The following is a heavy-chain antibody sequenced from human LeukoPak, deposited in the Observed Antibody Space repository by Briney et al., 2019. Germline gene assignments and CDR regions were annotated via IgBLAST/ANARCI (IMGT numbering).Heavy chain of an antibody. CDR3: ARALSITIFGVADHFDY. V-gene: IGHV4-31*03. Sequence: PSETLSLTCNVSGGSISSGGYYWSWIRQHPGKGLEWIGYIYYSGSTYYNPSLKSRVTISVDTSKNQFSLKLSSVTAADTAVYYCARALSITIFGVADHFDYWGQGTLVTVSS. CDR2: IYYSGST. CDR1: GGSISSGGYY. J-gene: IGHJ4*02. D-gene: IGHD3-3*01.